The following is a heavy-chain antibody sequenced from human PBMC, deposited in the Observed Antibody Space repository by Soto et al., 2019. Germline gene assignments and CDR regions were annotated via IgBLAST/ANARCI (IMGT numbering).Heavy chain of an antibody. J-gene: IGHJ3*02. V-gene: IGHV4-31*03. CDR3: ARSLDFEVLDI. CDR1: GGTISSGGYY. CDR2: IYYSGST. Sequence: QVQLQESGPGLVKPSQTLSLTCTVSGGTISSGGYYWSWLRQHPGKGLEWIGYIYYSGSTYYNPSLKSRVTISVDTSKNQFSLKLSSVTAADTAVYYCARSLDFEVLDIWGQGTMVTVSS. D-gene: IGHD3-10*01.